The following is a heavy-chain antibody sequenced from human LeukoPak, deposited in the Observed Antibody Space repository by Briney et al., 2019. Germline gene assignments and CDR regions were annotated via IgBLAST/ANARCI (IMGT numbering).Heavy chain of an antibody. D-gene: IGHD3-9*01. V-gene: IGHV4-31*03. Sequence: SQTLSLTCTVSGGSISSGGYYWRWIRQHPGKGLEWIGYIYYSGSTYYNPSLKSRVTISVDTSKNQFSLKLSSVTAADTAVYYCAREEGNAGYYDYWGQGTLVTVSS. CDR3: AREEGNAGYYDY. J-gene: IGHJ4*02. CDR2: IYYSGST. CDR1: GGSISSGGYY.